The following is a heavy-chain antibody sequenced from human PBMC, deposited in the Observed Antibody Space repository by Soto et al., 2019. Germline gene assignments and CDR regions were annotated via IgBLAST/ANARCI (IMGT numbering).Heavy chain of an antibody. CDR3: AKEGAYCSGGSCYSIGAFDI. Sequence: ESGGGLVQPGRSLRLSCAASGFTFDDYAMHWVRQAPGKGLEWVSGISWNSGSIGYADSVKGRFTISRDNAKNSLYLQMNSLRAEDTALYYCAKEGAYCSGGSCYSIGAFDIWGQGTMVTVSS. CDR1: GFTFDDYA. V-gene: IGHV3-9*01. J-gene: IGHJ3*02. D-gene: IGHD2-15*01. CDR2: ISWNSGSI.